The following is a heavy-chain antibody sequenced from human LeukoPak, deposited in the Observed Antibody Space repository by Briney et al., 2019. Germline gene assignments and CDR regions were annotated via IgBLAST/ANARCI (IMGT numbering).Heavy chain of an antibody. D-gene: IGHD3-3*01. J-gene: IGHJ4*02. Sequence: GGSLRLSCAASGFTFSSYWMSWVRQTPGKGLEWVANLKQDGSERYYVDSVKGRFTISRDNAKNSLYLQMNSLRAEDMAVYYCAREWNDFWSGKSFDYWGQGTLVTVSS. V-gene: IGHV3-7*01. CDR2: LKQDGSER. CDR3: AREWNDFWSGKSFDY. CDR1: GFTFSSYW.